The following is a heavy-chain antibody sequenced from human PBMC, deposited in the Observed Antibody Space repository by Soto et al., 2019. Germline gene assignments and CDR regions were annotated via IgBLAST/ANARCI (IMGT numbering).Heavy chain of an antibody. CDR2: INHSGST. J-gene: IGHJ4*02. CDR3: AREGGESSDGLYYFDS. Sequence: KSSETLSLTCAVYGGSFSGYYWSWIRQPPGKGLEWIGEINHSGSTNYNPSLKSRVTISVDTSKNQSSLKLSSVTAADTAVYFCAREGGESSDGLYYFDSWGQGSLVTVPS. V-gene: IGHV4-34*01. CDR1: GGSFSGYY. D-gene: IGHD3-16*01.